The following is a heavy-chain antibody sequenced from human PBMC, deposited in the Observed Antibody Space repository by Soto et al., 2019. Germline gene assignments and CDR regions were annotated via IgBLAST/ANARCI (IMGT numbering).Heavy chain of an antibody. D-gene: IGHD3-3*01. V-gene: IGHV5-10-1*01. CDR3: ARLFFGVVIGSPDYYYGMDV. CDR2: IDPSDSYT. CDR1: GYSFTSYW. J-gene: IGHJ6*02. Sequence: PGESLKISCKGSGYSFTSYWISWVRQMPWKGLEWMGRIDPSDSYTNYSPSFQGHVTISADKSISTAYLQWSSLKASDTAMYYCARLFFGVVIGSPDYYYGMDVWGQGTTVTV.